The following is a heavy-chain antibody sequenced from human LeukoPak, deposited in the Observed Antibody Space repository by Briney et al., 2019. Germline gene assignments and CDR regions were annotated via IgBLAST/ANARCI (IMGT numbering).Heavy chain of an antibody. CDR1: GFTFNNYG. Sequence: GGSLRLSCGASGFTFNNYGMHWVRQAPGKGPEWVAFIRYDESNKYYADSVKGRLTISRDNSKNTLYLQMNSLRVEDTAVYYCAKGYCASTICYGGGKIDYWGQGTLVTVSS. V-gene: IGHV3-30*02. D-gene: IGHD2-2*01. J-gene: IGHJ4*02. CDR3: AKGYCASTICYGGGKIDY. CDR2: IRYDESNK.